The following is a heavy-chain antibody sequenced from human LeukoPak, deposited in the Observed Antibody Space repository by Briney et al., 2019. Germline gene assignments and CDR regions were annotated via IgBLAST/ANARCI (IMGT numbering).Heavy chain of an antibody. J-gene: IGHJ4*02. CDR3: AKLAVGQLQNWKGASDDY. CDR2: ISGSGGST. Sequence: GGSLRLSCAASGFTFSSYAMSWVRQAPGKGLEWVSAISGSGGSTYYADSVKGRFTISRDNSKNTLYLQMNSLRAEDTAVYYCAKLAVGQLQNWKGASDDYWGQGTLVTVSS. D-gene: IGHD1-1*01. CDR1: GFTFSSYA. V-gene: IGHV3-23*01.